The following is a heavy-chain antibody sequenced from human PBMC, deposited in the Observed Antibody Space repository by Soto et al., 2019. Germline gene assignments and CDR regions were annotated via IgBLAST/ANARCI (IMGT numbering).Heavy chain of an antibody. D-gene: IGHD2-2*01. CDR1: GFTFSSYG. CDR3: AKTLGVPAAMQEGYYYYMDV. J-gene: IGHJ6*03. V-gene: IGHV3-30*18. Sequence: QVQLVESGGGVVQPGRSLRLSCAASGFTFSSYGMHWVRQAPGKGLEWVAVISYDGSNKYYADSVKGRFTISRDNSKNTLYLQMNSLRAEDTAVYYCAKTLGVPAAMQEGYYYYMDVWGKGTTVTVSS. CDR2: ISYDGSNK.